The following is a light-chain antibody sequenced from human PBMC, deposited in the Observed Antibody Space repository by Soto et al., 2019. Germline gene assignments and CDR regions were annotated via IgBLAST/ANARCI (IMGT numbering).Light chain of an antibody. CDR3: QQSRT. Sequence: VMTQSPATLSVSPGERATLSCRASQNVGGSVAWYQQKPGQAPRLLIYRASTRATGIPARFSGGGSGTEFTLTISSLQSEDFAIYYCQQSRTFAQGTKVDIK. J-gene: IGKJ2*01. CDR2: RAS. V-gene: IGKV3-15*01. CDR1: QNVGGS.